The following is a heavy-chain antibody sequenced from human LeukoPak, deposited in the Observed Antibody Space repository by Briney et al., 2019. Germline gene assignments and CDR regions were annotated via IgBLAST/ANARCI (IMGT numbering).Heavy chain of an antibody. V-gene: IGHV4-34*01. CDR1: GESFSGYY. D-gene: IGHD2-2*02. CDR3: ARGDIVVVPAAIHTRPFDY. J-gene: IGHJ4*02. CDR2: INHSGST. Sequence: SETLSLTCAVYGESFSGYYWSWIRQPPGKGLEWIGEINHSGSTNYNPSLKSRVTIPVDTSKNQFSLKLSSVTAADTAVYYWARGDIVVVPAAIHTRPFDYWGQGTLVTVSS.